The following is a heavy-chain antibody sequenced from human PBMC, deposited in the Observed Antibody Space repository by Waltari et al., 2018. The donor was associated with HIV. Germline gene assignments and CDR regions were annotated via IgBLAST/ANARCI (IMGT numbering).Heavy chain of an antibody. CDR3: ARDWNEAVAGTDY. D-gene: IGHD6-19*01. CDR1: GFTFSSYS. V-gene: IGHV3-21*05. J-gene: IGHJ4*02. Sequence: EVQLVESGGGLVKPGGSLRLSCAASGFTFSSYSMNWVRQAPGKGLEWVSYISSRSSYIYYAESGKGRFTISRDNAKNSLYLQMNSLRAEDTAVYYCARDWNEAVAGTDYWGQGTLVTVSS. CDR2: ISSRSSYI.